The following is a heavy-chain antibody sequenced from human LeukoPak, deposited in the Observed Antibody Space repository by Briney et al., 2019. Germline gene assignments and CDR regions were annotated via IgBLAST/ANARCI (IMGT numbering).Heavy chain of an antibody. J-gene: IGHJ6*04. CDR3: ARGPYSSSWYGNYYYGMDV. CDR2: IIPIFGTA. CDR1: GGTCSSYA. Sequence: ASVKVSCKASGGTCSSYAISWVRQAPGQGLEWMGGIIPIFGTANYAQKFQGRVTITADESTGTAYMELSSLRSEDTAVYYCARGPYSSSWYGNYYYGMDVWGKGTTVTVSS. D-gene: IGHD6-13*01. V-gene: IGHV1-69*13.